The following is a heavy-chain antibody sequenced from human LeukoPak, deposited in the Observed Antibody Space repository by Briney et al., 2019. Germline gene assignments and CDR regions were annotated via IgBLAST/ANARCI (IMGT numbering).Heavy chain of an antibody. CDR2: INPNSGGT. V-gene: IGHV1-2*02. Sequence: GPSVKVSCKASGYTFTGYYMHWVRQAPGQGLEWMGWINPNSGGTNYAQKFQGRVTMTRDTSISTAYMELSRLRSDDTAVYYCVPHQQLVRGFDYWGQGTLVTVSS. CDR1: GYTFTGYY. CDR3: VPHQQLVRGFDY. D-gene: IGHD6-13*01. J-gene: IGHJ4*02.